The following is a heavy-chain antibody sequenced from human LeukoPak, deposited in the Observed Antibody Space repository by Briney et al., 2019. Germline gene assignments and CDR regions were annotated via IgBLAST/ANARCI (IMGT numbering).Heavy chain of an antibody. V-gene: IGHV4-34*01. CDR1: SGSFSGYY. J-gene: IGHJ4*02. CDR2: INHSGST. D-gene: IGHD5-18*01. Sequence: SETLSLTCAVYSGSFSGYYLSWIRQPPGKGREWIGEINHSGSTNYNPSLKSRVTISVDTSKNQFSLKLSSVTAADTAVYYCARFGYSYGPLDYWGQGTLVTVSS. CDR3: ARFGYSYGPLDY.